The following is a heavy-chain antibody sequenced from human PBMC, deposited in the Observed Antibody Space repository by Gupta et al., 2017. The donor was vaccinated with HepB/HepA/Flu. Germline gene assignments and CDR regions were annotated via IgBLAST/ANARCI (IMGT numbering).Heavy chain of an antibody. V-gene: IGHV3-7*01. Sequence: VQLVESGGGLVQPGGSLRLSCAASGFTFPNYWISWARQAPGKGLEWVANIKQDGTEEYALDSVRGRFTVSRDNAKNSVYLHVNSLRVEDTAVYYCARLELANYFYGMDVWGQGTTVTVSS. D-gene: IGHD1-7*01. CDR2: IKQDGTEE. CDR1: GFTFPNYW. CDR3: ARLELANYFYGMDV. J-gene: IGHJ6*02.